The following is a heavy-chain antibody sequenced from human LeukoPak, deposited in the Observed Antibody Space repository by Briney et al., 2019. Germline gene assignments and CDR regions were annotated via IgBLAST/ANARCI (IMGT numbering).Heavy chain of an antibody. D-gene: IGHD4-17*01. CDR3: ARVDYGDYPEGFDP. V-gene: IGHV1-2*02. CDR2: INPNSGGT. J-gene: IGHJ5*02. CDR1: GYTFTGYY. Sequence: GASVKVSCKASGYTFTGYYMHWVRQAPGQGLEWMGWINPNSGGTNYAQKFQGRVTMTRDTSISTAYMELSRLRSDDTAVYYCARVDYGDYPEGFDPWGQGTLVTVSS.